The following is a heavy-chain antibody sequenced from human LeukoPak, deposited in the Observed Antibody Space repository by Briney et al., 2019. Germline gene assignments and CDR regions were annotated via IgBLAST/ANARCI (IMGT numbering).Heavy chain of an antibody. CDR3: ARDLLGTVTTFRAFDI. D-gene: IGHD4-17*01. Sequence: GGSLRLSCAASGFTFSSYSMNWGRQAPGKRLEWVSSISSSSYIYYADSVKGRFTISRDNAKNSLYLQMNSLRAEDTAVYYCARDLLGTVTTFRAFDIWGQGTMVTVSS. CDR2: ISSSSYI. CDR1: GFTFSSYS. V-gene: IGHV3-21*01. J-gene: IGHJ3*02.